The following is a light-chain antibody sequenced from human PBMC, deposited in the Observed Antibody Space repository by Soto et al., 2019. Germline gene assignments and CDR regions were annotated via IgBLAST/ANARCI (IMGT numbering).Light chain of an antibody. Sequence: QSVLTQPPSVSGAPGQRVTISCTGSSSNIGAGYDVQWYQQLPGTSPKLLFYGNTNGPSGVPDRFSGSKSGTSASLAITGLQAEDEADYYCQFYDNSLSGSLFGGGTKLTVL. CDR2: GNT. CDR3: QFYDNSLSGSL. V-gene: IGLV1-40*01. CDR1: SSNIGAGYD. J-gene: IGLJ2*01.